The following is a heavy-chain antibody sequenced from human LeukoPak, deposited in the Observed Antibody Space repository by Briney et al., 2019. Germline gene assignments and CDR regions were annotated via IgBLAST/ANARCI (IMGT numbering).Heavy chain of an antibody. D-gene: IGHD6-13*01. J-gene: IGHJ3*02. V-gene: IGHV4-59*01. Sequence: SETLSPTCTVSGGSISSYYWSWIRQPPGKGLEWIGYIYSSGSTNYNPSLKSQVTISVDTSKNQFSLKLSSVTAADTAVYYCARVPIAADGRGAFDIWGQGTMVTVSS. CDR1: GGSISSYY. CDR3: ARVPIAADGRGAFDI. CDR2: IYSSGST.